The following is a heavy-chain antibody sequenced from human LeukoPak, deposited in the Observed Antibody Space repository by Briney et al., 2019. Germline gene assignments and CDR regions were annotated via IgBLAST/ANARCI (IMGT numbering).Heavy chain of an antibody. CDR1: GFTVSSNS. CDR3: ARPPPYCSGDCYRFDS. J-gene: IGHJ4*02. Sequence: HPGGSLRLSCAASGFTVSSNSMSWVRQAPGKGLVWVSRIDSDGSGTSYADSVKGRFTISRDNAKNTLSLQMNSLRAEDTAVYYCARPPPYCSGDCYRFDSWGQGILVTVSS. V-gene: IGHV3-74*01. D-gene: IGHD2-21*02. CDR2: IDSDGSGT.